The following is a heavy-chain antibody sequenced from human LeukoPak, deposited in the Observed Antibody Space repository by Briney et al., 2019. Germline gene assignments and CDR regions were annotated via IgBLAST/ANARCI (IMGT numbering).Heavy chain of an antibody. Sequence: ASVKVSCKASGYTFTSYDINWVRQATGQGLEWMGWMNPNSGNTGYAQKFQGRVTMTRNTSISTAYMELSSLRSEDTAVYYCARDGRIRYFDWLLSSEFDYWGQGTLVTVSS. J-gene: IGHJ4*02. CDR3: ARDGRIRYFDWLLSSEFDY. CDR1: GYTFTSYD. V-gene: IGHV1-8*01. CDR2: MNPNSGNT. D-gene: IGHD3-9*01.